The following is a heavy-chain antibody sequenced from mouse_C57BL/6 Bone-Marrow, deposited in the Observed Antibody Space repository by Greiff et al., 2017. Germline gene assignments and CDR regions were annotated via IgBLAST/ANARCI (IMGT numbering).Heavy chain of an antibody. Sequence: DVKLVESGGGLVKPGGSLKLSCAASGFTFSSYAMSWVRQTPEKRLEWVATISDGGSYTYYPDNVKGRFTISRDNAKNNLYLQMSHLKSEETAMYYCARDLRLRRVMDYWGQGTSVTVSS. CDR3: ARDLRLRRVMDY. V-gene: IGHV5-4*01. CDR1: GFTFSSYA. CDR2: ISDGGSYT. J-gene: IGHJ4*01. D-gene: IGHD2-4*01.